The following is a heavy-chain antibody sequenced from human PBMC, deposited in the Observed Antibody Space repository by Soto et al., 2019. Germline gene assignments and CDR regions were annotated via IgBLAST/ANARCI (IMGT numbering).Heavy chain of an antibody. CDR1: GFTFSSDW. V-gene: IGHV3-74*01. CDR3: VSPFFGVIRGY. Sequence: EVQLVESGGGLVQPGGSLRLSCAVSGFTFSSDWMHWVRQAPGKGLVWVSRINSDGSSTSYADSVKGRFTISRDNAKNPLYWQMNSLRAGDRAVYSCVSPFFGVIRGYWGREPLAPVPS. CDR2: INSDGSST. J-gene: IGHJ4*02. D-gene: IGHD3-3*01.